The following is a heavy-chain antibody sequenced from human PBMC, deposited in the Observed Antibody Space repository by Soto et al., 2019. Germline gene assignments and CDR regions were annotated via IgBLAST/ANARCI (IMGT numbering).Heavy chain of an antibody. D-gene: IGHD3-10*01. CDR3: ARRTSMSGNYYFDY. V-gene: IGHV3-74*01. CDR2: INSDGSSI. Sequence: EVQLVESGGGLVQPGGSLRLSCAASGFTFSSYWMHWVRQAPGKGLVWVSRINSDGSSISYADSVKGRFTISRDNAKNTLYLERSSLRAEDTAVYYCARRTSMSGNYYFDYWGQGTLVTVSS. J-gene: IGHJ4*02. CDR1: GFTFSSYW.